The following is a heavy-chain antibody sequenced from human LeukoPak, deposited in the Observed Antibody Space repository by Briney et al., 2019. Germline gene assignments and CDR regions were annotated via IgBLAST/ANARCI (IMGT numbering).Heavy chain of an antibody. J-gene: IGHJ5*02. CDR1: GYSISSGYY. V-gene: IGHV4-38-2*02. Sequence: SETLSLTCTVSGYSISSGYYWGWIRQPPGKGLELIGSIYHSGSTYYNPSLKSRVTMSVDTSKNQFSLKLSSVTAADTAVYYCARDRIAAAGTGSLNWFDPWGQGTLVTVSS. CDR2: IYHSGST. D-gene: IGHD6-13*01. CDR3: ARDRIAAAGTGSLNWFDP.